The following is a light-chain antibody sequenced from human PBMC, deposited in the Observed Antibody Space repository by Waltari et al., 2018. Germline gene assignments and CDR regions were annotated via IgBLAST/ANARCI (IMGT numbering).Light chain of an antibody. CDR3: QQYNIRPPDT. V-gene: IGKV3-15*01. CDR2: GSS. Sequence: EIVMTQSPATLSVSPGERATLSFRASQSVQRNLAWYQQKPGQAPRLLIYGSSTRVTCIPARFSGTGAGTEFTLTISSLQSEDAAVYFCQQYNIRPPDTFGQGTKLEIK. J-gene: IGKJ2*01. CDR1: QSVQRN.